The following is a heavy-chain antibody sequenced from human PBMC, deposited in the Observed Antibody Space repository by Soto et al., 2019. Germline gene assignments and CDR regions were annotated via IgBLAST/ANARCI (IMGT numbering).Heavy chain of an antibody. CDR3: ARTSTFYDIDDGMDV. CDR2: MNPNSGNT. V-gene: IGHV1-8*01. D-gene: IGHD3-9*01. CDR1: GCTFTSYD. J-gene: IGHJ6*02. Sequence: ASVKVSCKASGCTFTSYDNNWVRQATGQGLEWMGWMNPNSGNTGYAQNFQGRVAMTRDTSISTAYKELSSLRSEDTAVYYCARTSTFYDIDDGMDVWGQGTTVTVSS.